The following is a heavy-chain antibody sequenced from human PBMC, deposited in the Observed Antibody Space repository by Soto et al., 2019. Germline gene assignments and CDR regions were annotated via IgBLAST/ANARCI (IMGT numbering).Heavy chain of an antibody. CDR3: ARLMGTAFDL. CDR2: ARNRVNGYTT. CDR1: GFTFSDHY. D-gene: IGHD2-8*01. J-gene: IGHJ4*02. Sequence: GGSLRLSCAASGFTFSDHYMDWVRQAPGKGLEWVGRARNRVNGYTTSYAASVRGRFTISRDDSKNSLYLQMNSLTAEDMAVYFCARLMGTAFDLWGQGTLVTVSS. V-gene: IGHV3-72*01.